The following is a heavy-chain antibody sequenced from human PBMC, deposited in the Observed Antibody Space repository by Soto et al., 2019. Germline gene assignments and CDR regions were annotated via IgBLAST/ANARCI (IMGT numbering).Heavy chain of an antibody. CDR1: GGTFSSYA. J-gene: IGHJ4*02. CDR3: ARDSSGWYNYFDY. Sequence: SVKVSCKASGGTFSSYAISWVRQAPGQGLEWMGGIIPIFGTANYAQKFQGRVTITADKSTSTAYMELSSLRSEDTAVYYGARDSSGWYNYFDYWGQGTLVTVSS. CDR2: IIPIFGTA. V-gene: IGHV1-69*06. D-gene: IGHD6-19*01.